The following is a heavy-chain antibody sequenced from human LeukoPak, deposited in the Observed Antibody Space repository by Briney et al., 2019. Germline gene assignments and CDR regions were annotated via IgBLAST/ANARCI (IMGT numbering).Heavy chain of an antibody. V-gene: IGHV1-8*01. J-gene: IGHJ4*02. Sequence: APVKVSCKASGYTFTSYDINWVRQATGQGLEWMGWINLNSGNTGYAQNFQGRLTVTRDTSINTAYMELSTLRSEDTAIYYCARVTGSIDYWGQGTLVTFSS. CDR2: INLNSGNT. CDR1: GYTFTSYD. CDR3: ARVTGSIDY. D-gene: IGHD1-26*01.